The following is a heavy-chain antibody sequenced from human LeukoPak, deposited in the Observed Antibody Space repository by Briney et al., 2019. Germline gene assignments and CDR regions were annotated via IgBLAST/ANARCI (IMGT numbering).Heavy chain of an antibody. D-gene: IGHD3-22*01. CDR1: GFSFSRYI. Sequence: GGSLRLSCTASGFSFSRYIMNWVRQAPGKGLEWIPYISSSSRTIHYADSVKGRFTISRDNAENSLDLQMNSLRDEDTAVYYCASHYFGSRGSYAEYFEHWGQGALVIVSS. CDR3: ASHYFGSRGSYAEYFEH. CDR2: ISSSSRTI. V-gene: IGHV3-48*02. J-gene: IGHJ1*01.